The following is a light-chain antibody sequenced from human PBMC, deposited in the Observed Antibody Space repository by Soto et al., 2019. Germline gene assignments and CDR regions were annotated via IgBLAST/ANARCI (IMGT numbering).Light chain of an antibody. CDR1: QSVSSY. V-gene: IGKV3-15*01. CDR2: GAS. CDR3: QQYNNWPLT. Sequence: EIVLTQSPATLSLSPWEIAALSFMASQSVSSYLAWYQQKPGQAPRLLIFGASARATGIPARFTGSGSGTEFILTISSLQSEDFAVYYCQQYNNWPLTFGQGTRLEI. J-gene: IGKJ5*01.